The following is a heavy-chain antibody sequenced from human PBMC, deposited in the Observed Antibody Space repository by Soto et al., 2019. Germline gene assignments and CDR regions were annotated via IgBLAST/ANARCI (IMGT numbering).Heavy chain of an antibody. D-gene: IGHD3-22*01. Sequence: VSCKASGGTXSSYPIIFVRQAPGQGIDWIGGIIPIFGTANYAQKFQGRVTITSDESTSTAYMELISLRSEDTAVYYCASWYYYDSSGYYYQGAFDIWGQGTMVTVSS. J-gene: IGHJ3*02. CDR3: ASWYYYDSSGYYYQGAFDI. CDR2: IIPIFGTA. V-gene: IGHV1-69*01. CDR1: GGTXSSYP.